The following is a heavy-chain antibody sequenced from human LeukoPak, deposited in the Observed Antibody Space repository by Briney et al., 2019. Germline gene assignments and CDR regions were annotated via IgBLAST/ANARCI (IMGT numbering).Heavy chain of an antibody. CDR2: IYYSGST. D-gene: IGHD2-2*01. V-gene: IGHV4-59*01. CDR1: GGSICSYY. J-gene: IGHJ3*02. CDR3: ARLTTIVVVPAAHDAFDI. Sequence: SETLSLTCTVSGGSICSYYWSWIRQPPGKGLEWIGYIYYSGSTNYNPSLKSRVTISVDTSKNQFSLNLSSVTAADTAVYYCARLTTIVVVPAAHDAFDIWGQGTMVTVSS.